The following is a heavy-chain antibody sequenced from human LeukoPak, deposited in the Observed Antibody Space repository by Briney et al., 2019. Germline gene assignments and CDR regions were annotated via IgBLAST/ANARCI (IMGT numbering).Heavy chain of an antibody. CDR3: AREFGGTASGAGY. V-gene: IGHV3-21*01. Sequence: PGXXLRLSCAASGLTFSSYSMNWIRQAPGKGLEWVSSMSVGSGLIYYAESVKGRFTVSRDKDKKSLYLQMNSLRAEDTAVYYCAREFGGTASGAGYWGQGTLVTVSS. CDR2: MSVGSGLI. D-gene: IGHD3-10*01. CDR1: GLTFSSYS. J-gene: IGHJ4*02.